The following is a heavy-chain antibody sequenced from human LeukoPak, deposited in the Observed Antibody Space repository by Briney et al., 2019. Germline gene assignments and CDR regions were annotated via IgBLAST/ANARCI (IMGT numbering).Heavy chain of an antibody. CDR1: GFTFSHYA. J-gene: IGHJ4*02. D-gene: IGHD2-15*01. CDR3: AKEVVVEVAATYFDY. V-gene: IGHV3-23*01. Sequence: GGSLRLSCAASGFTFSHYAMPWVRQAPGKGLEWVSTISGSGGSTNYAESVKGRFTISRDNFKNIVYLQMNSLRAEDTAVYSCAKEVVVEVAATYFDYWGQGTLVTVS. CDR2: ISGSGGST.